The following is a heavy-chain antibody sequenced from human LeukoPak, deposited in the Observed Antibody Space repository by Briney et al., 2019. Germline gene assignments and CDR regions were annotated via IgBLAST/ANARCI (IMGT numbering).Heavy chain of an antibody. V-gene: IGHV4-59*01. CDR2: IYYSGST. Sequence: PSETLSLTCTVSGGSISSYYWSWIRQPPGKGLEWIGYIYYSGSTNYNPSLKSRVTISVDTSKNQFSLKLSSVTAADAAVYYCARGYSSSWYYFDYWGQGTLVTVSS. D-gene: IGHD6-13*01. CDR3: ARGYSSSWYYFDY. J-gene: IGHJ4*02. CDR1: GGSISSYY.